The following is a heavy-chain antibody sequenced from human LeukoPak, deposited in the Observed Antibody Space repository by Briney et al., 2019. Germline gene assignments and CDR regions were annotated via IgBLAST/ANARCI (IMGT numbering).Heavy chain of an antibody. CDR1: GGTFSSYA. Sequence: SVKVSCKASGGTFSSYAISWVRQAPGQGLEWMGGIIPIFGTAHYAQKFQGRVTITADESTSTAYMELSSLRSEDTAVYYCAVAVAGTEDYFDYWGQGTLVTVSS. D-gene: IGHD6-19*01. CDR3: AVAVAGTEDYFDY. CDR2: IIPIFGTA. J-gene: IGHJ4*02. V-gene: IGHV1-69*13.